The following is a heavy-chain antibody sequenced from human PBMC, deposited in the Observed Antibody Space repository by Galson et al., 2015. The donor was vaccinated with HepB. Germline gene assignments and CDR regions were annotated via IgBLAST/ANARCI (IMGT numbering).Heavy chain of an antibody. CDR1: GFTFSRPR. CDR3: ARENYYDGSGSDAFDM. V-gene: IGHV3-7*01. J-gene: IGHJ3*02. D-gene: IGHD3-22*01. CDR2: IKQDGTEQ. Sequence: ALRLCCAASGFTFSRPRMTWVRQAPGKGLEWVADIKQDGTEQHYVVSVEGRFNISRDSASNSLFLHMDSLRAEDTAVYYCARENYYDGSGSDAFDMWGQGTMVTVSA.